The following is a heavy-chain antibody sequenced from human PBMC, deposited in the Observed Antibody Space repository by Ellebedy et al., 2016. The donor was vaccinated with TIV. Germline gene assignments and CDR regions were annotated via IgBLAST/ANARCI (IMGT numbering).Heavy chain of an antibody. CDR2: IDPSDSYS. CDR1: GYSFTSYW. V-gene: IGHV5-10-1*01. D-gene: IGHD1-26*01. J-gene: IGHJ4*02. CDR3: AREVRVGTTTGFGY. Sequence: GESLKISXKGSGYSFTSYWINWVRQMPGKGLEWMAKIDPSDSYSKYSPSFQGHVTISADKSISTAYLHWSSLKASDTAMYYCAREVRVGTTTGFGYWGQGTLVTVSS.